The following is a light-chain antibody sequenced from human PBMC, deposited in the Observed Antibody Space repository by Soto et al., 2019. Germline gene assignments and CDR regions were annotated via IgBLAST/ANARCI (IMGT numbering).Light chain of an antibody. V-gene: IGKV3-15*01. CDR1: QSVRSN. J-gene: IGKJ1*01. CDR3: LQYNNSVQT. CDR2: GAS. Sequence: EILMTQSPATLSVSPGERATLSCRASQSVRSNLAWYQQKPGQAPRLLIYGASTRATGIPARFSGSGSGTDFTLTISSLKSEDFAVYYCLQYNNSVQTLGQATNADIK.